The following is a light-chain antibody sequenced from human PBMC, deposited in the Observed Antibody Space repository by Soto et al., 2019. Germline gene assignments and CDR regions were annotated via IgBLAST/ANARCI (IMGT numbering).Light chain of an antibody. CDR3: FSHRGGDSHV. J-gene: IGLJ1*01. Sequence: QSVLTQLSSGSMCPGQSITISFTGTSRDGGAYNCVSWYQQYPGTAPKLLIYGVTNRPSGVSNRFSGSTTRNTASLTISGLQAEDEADYYCFSHRGGDSHVFGTGTKVTVL. V-gene: IGLV2-14*01. CDR1: SRDGGAYNC. CDR2: GVT.